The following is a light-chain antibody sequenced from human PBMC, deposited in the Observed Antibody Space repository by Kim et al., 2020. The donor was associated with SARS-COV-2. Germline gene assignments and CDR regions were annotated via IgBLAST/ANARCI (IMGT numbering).Light chain of an antibody. CDR3: QQSYSTPLT. V-gene: IGKV1-39*01. CDR2: SAS. Sequence: DIQMTQSPSSLSASVGDRVTITCRASQNINNYLNWYQQKPGKAPQLLIYSASSLQSGVPSRFGGSGSGTDFTLTISCLQPGDFAIYYCQQSYSTPLTFGGGTKVDIK. CDR1: QNINNY. J-gene: IGKJ4*01.